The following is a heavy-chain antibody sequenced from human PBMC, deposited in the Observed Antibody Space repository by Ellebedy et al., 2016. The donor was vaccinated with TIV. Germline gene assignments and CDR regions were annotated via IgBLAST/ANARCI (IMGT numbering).Heavy chain of an antibody. D-gene: IGHD3-9*01. J-gene: IGHJ5*02. CDR3: AGSSGWAHDTTGYRSPKWFDP. CDR2: IYYSGST. Sequence: MPSETLSLTCIVSGGSISSHYWSWIRQPPGKGLEWIAYIYYSGSTNYNPSLKSRVTISVDTSKNQFSLRLSSVTAADTAVYYCAGSSGWAHDTTGYRSPKWFDPWGQGTLVTVSS. CDR1: GGSISSHY. V-gene: IGHV4-59*11.